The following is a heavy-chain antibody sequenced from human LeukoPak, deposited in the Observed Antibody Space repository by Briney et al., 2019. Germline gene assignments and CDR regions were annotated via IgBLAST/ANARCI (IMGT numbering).Heavy chain of an antibody. CDR2: INPNSGGT. D-gene: IGHD3-3*01. V-gene: IGHV1-2*02. CDR3: AGYYDFLDAFDI. Sequence: GASVKVSRKASGYTFTGYYMHWVRQAPGQGLEWMGWINPNSGGTNYAQKFQGRVTMTRDTSISTAYMELSRLRSDDTAVYYCAGYYDFLDAFDIWGQGTMVTVSS. CDR1: GYTFTGYY. J-gene: IGHJ3*02.